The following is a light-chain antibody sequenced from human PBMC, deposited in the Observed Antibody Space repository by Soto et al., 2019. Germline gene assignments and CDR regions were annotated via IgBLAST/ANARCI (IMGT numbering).Light chain of an antibody. V-gene: IGKV1-12*01. J-gene: IGKJ4*01. CDR1: QRVKSW. CDR3: QQGHYFPFT. Sequence: DVQMTQSQSSVSASVGDRVTITCRASQRVKSWSAWYQQKPGKAPEVLIYEPSSLRSGVPSRFSGSGSGTDFTLTISGLQPEDSATYYCQQGHYFPFTFGGGTKVLIK. CDR2: EPS.